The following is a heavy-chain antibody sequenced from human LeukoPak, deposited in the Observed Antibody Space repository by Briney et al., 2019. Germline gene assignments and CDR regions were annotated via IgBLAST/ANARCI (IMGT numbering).Heavy chain of an antibody. CDR2: IYYSGST. V-gene: IGHV4-61*05. Sequence: SETLSLTCTVSGGSISSSSYYWGWIRQPPGKGLEWIGYIYYSGSTNYNPSLKSRVTISVDTSKNQFSLKLSSVTAADTAVYYCARGADSSGYYLFDYWGQGTLVTVSS. CDR3: ARGADSSGYYLFDY. D-gene: IGHD3-22*01. CDR1: GGSISSSSYY. J-gene: IGHJ4*02.